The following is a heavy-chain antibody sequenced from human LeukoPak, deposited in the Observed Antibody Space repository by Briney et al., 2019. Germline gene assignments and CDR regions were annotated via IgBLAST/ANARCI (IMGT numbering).Heavy chain of an antibody. CDR3: ARAYSYYDFWRFDP. V-gene: IGHV3-21*01. CDR2: ISSSSSYI. CDR1: GFTFSSYS. Sequence: PGGSLRLSCAASGFTFSSYSMTWVRQAPGKGLEWVSSISSSSSYIYYADSVKGRFTISRDNAKNSLYLQMNSLRAEDTAVYYCARAYSYYDFWRFDPWGQGTLVTVSS. D-gene: IGHD3-3*01. J-gene: IGHJ5*02.